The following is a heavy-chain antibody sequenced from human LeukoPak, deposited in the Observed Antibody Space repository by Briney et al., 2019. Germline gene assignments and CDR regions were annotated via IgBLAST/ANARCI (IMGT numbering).Heavy chain of an antibody. CDR2: ISDSGGTT. V-gene: IGHV3-23*01. J-gene: IGHJ3*02. CDR3: AREDPGPFDAFDT. CDR1: GFTFSSYW. Sequence: GGSLRLSCAVSGFTFSSYWMHWVRQAPGKGLVWVSGISDSGGTTYYADSVKGRFTISRDNSKNTLYLQMNSLRAEDTATYYCAREDPGPFDAFDTWGQGAKVTVSS.